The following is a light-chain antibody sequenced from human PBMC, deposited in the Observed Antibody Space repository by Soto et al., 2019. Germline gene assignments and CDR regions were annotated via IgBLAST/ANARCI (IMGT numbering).Light chain of an antibody. Sequence: QPALTQPASVSGSPGQSITISCTGTSNDVGGYNLVSWFQQHPGKAPKLMISEVNKRPSGVSNRFSGSKSANTASLTISGLQAEDEADYYCCSHVGGSSPQWVFGGGTKLTVL. CDR2: EVN. CDR3: CSHVGGSSPQWV. V-gene: IGLV2-23*02. CDR1: SNDVGGYNL. J-gene: IGLJ3*02.